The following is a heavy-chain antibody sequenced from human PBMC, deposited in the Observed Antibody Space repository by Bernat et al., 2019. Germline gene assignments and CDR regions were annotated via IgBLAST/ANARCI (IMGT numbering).Heavy chain of an antibody. Sequence: EVQLVESGGGLIQPGGSLRLSCAASGFTVSSNYMSWVRQAPRKGLEWVSAIYSGGSTYYADSVKGRFTISRDNSKNTLYLQMNSLRVEDTAVYYCERVRSYYRRGNAFDIWGQGTMVTVSS. D-gene: IGHD3-10*01. V-gene: IGHV3-53*01. CDR1: GFTVSSNY. J-gene: IGHJ3*02. CDR3: ERVRSYYRRGNAFDI. CDR2: IYSGGST.